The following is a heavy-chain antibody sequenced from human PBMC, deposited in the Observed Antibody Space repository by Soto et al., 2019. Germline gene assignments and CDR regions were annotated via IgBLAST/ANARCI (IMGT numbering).Heavy chain of an antibody. CDR2: MNPNSGNT. J-gene: IGHJ6*03. V-gene: IGHV1-8*01. CDR1: GYTFTSYD. Sequence: ASVKVSCKASGYTFTSYDINWVRQATGQGLEWMGWMNPNSGNTGYAQKFQGRVTMTRNTSISTTYIELSSLKSEDTAVYYCTIGFPYYDFWSGSNYYMDVWGKGTTVTVSS. D-gene: IGHD3-3*01. CDR3: TIGFPYYDFWSGSNYYMDV.